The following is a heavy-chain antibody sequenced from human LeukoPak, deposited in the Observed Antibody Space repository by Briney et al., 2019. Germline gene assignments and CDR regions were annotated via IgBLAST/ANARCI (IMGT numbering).Heavy chain of an antibody. J-gene: IGHJ3*02. CDR1: GFTFSDYY. CDR2: ISSSGSTI. CDR3: ARDRVRGLRGAFDI. D-gene: IGHD3-10*01. V-gene: IGHV3-11*01. Sequence: PGGSLRLSCAASGFTFSDYYMSWIRQAPGKGLEWVSYISSSGSTIYYADSVKGRFTISRDNAKNSLYLQMNSLRAEDTAVYYCARDRVRGLRGAFDIWGQGTMVNVSS.